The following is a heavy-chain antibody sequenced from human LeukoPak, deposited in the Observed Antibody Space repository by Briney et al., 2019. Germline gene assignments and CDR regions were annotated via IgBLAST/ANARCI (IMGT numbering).Heavy chain of an antibody. CDR1: GFTFSSYS. CDR2: ISSNSSTI. Sequence: GGSLRLSCAASGFTFSSYSMNWVRQAPGKGLEWVSYISSNSSTIYYADSVKGRFTISRDNAKNSLYLQMNSLRAEDTAVYYCASSPAAIPNYYYYMDVWGKGTTVTVSS. J-gene: IGHJ6*03. V-gene: IGHV3-48*04. D-gene: IGHD2-2*02. CDR3: ASSPAAIPNYYYYMDV.